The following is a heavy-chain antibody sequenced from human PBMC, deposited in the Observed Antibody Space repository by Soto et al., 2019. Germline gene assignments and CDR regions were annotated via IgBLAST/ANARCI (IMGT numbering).Heavy chain of an antibody. J-gene: IGHJ1*01. V-gene: IGHV3-7*01. Sequence: EVQLVESGGGLVQGGGSLRLSCAASGFSFRDWWMTWVRQAPGKGLEWVANINQDEREKSYADSVKDRFTISRDNAKNSLYLQMNSLRAEDTGIYYCARDRGIGSLGYFRHWGQGTLVTASS. D-gene: IGHD3-10*01. CDR3: ARDRGIGSLGYFRH. CDR2: INQDEREK. CDR1: GFSFRDWW.